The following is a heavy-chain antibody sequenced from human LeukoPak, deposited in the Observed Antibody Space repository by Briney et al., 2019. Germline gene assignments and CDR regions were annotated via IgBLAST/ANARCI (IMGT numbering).Heavy chain of an antibody. Sequence: ASVKVSCKVSGYTLTELSMHWVRQARGKGVEWMGGFDPEDGETIYAQKFQGRVTMTEDTSTDTAYMELSSLRSEDTAVYYCATGHVLRYFDWLLSGWFDPWGQGTLVTVSS. J-gene: IGHJ5*02. CDR2: FDPEDGET. V-gene: IGHV1-24*01. CDR3: ATGHVLRYFDWLLSGWFDP. CDR1: GYTLTELS. D-gene: IGHD3-9*01.